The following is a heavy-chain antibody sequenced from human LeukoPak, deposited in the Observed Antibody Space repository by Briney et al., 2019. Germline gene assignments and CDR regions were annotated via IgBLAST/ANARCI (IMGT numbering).Heavy chain of an antibody. J-gene: IGHJ4*02. CDR3: ARVGYSSGWYLTPVTYFDY. CDR1: GSTFTSYD. D-gene: IGHD6-19*01. V-gene: IGHV1-8*03. Sequence: ASVQVSCKASGSTFTSYDINWVRPATGQGVEWMGWMNPNSGNTGYTQKFQGRVTITRNTSISTAYMELSSLRSEDTAVYYCARVGYSSGWYLTPVTYFDYWGQGTLVTVSS. CDR2: MNPNSGNT.